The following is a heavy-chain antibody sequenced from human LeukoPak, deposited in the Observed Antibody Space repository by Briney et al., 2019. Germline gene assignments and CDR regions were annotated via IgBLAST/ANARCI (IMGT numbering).Heavy chain of an antibody. CDR3: AGGADYDFWSGYFDY. J-gene: IGHJ4*02. D-gene: IGHD3-3*01. CDR2: VIPIFGTA. Sequence: ASVKVSCKASGCTFSSYAISWVRQAPAQGLEWMGGVIPIFGTANYAQKFQGRVTITADESTSTAYMELSSLRSEDTAVLYCAGGADYDFWSGYFDYWGQGTLVTVSS. CDR1: GCTFSSYA. V-gene: IGHV1-69*13.